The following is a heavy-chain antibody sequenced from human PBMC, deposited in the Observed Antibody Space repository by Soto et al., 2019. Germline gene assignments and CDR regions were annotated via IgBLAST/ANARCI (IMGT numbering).Heavy chain of an antibody. D-gene: IGHD4-17*01. CDR2: IIAIFGTA. Sequence: QVQLVQSGAEVKKPGSSVKVSCKASGGTFSSYAISWVRQAPGQGLEWMGGIIAIFGTANYAQKFQGRVTITTDESTNTAYMELGSLRSEGTAVYYCSRYAPSTYGDYYLDDAFDIWGQGTMVTVSS. CDR3: SRYAPSTYGDYYLDDAFDI. CDR1: GGTFSSYA. V-gene: IGHV1-69*01. J-gene: IGHJ3*02.